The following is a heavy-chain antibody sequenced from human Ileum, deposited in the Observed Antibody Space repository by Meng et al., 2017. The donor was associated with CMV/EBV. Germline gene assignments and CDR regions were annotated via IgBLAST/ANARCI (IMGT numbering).Heavy chain of an antibody. D-gene: IGHD6-19*01. CDR2: ISGSGAST. CDR1: GFTSGDYA. J-gene: IGHJ4*02. Sequence: EGQLVVAGGGLVQPGGSLRLSCTVSGFTSGDYAMTWVRQAPGKGLEWVSSISGSGASTYYADSVNGRFSLSRDNSKNTVSLQMNSLRAEDMAVYYCARPISGWSPLVYWGQGTLVTVSS. CDR3: ARPISGWSPLVY. V-gene: IGHV3-23*04.